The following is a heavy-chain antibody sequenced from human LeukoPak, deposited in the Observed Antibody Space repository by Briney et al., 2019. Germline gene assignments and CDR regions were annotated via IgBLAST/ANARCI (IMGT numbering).Heavy chain of an antibody. V-gene: IGHV1-69-2*01. CDR2: VDPEDGET. CDR3: ARDVPGGGSGSYNDY. Sequence: ASVKVSCKASGYTFTDYYMHWVQQAPGKGLEWMGRVDPEDGETIYAEKFQGRVTITADTSTDTAYMELSSLRSEDTAVYYCARDVPGGGSGSYNDYWGQGTLVTVSS. D-gene: IGHD3-10*01. J-gene: IGHJ4*02. CDR1: GYTFTDYY.